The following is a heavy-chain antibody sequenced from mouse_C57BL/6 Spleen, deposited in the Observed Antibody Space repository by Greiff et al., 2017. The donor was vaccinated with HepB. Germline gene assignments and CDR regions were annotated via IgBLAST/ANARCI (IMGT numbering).Heavy chain of an antibody. V-gene: IGHV1-18*01. CDR2: INPNNGGT. CDR3: ARGGPFAY. CDR1: GYTFTDYN. J-gene: IGHJ3*01. Sequence: EVQLQQSEPELVKPGASVKIPCKASGYTFTDYNMDWVKQSHGKSLEWIGDINPNNGGTIYNQKFKGKATLTVDKSSSTAYMELRSLTSEDTAVYYCARGGPFAYWGQGTLVTVSA.